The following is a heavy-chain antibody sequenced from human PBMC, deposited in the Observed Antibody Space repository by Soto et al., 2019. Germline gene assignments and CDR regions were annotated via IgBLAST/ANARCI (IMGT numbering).Heavy chain of an antibody. J-gene: IGHJ6*02. Sequence: SVKVSCKAPGGTFSSYAISWVRQAPGQGLEWMGGIIPIFGTANYAQKFQGRVTITADKSTSTAYMELSSLRSEDTAVYYCASGSSIAARQYYYYHGMDVWGQGTTVTVS. CDR3: ASGSSIAARQYYYYHGMDV. CDR2: IIPIFGTA. V-gene: IGHV1-69*06. D-gene: IGHD6-6*01. CDR1: GGTFSSYA.